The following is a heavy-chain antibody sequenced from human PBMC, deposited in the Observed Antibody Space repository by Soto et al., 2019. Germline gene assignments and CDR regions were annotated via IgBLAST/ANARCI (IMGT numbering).Heavy chain of an antibody. D-gene: IGHD1-26*01. Sequence: EVQLLESGGGLVQPGGSLRLSCAASGFTFSSYAMSWVRQAPGKGLDWVSAISGSVRSTYYADSVQGRFTISRDNSKNTLYLQMNSLRAEVTAVYYCANGGVGATADTVSRYYYYGMDVLFQGTTVNVSS. CDR3: ANGGVGATADTVSRYYYYGMDV. CDR2: ISGSVRST. V-gene: IGHV3-23*01. J-gene: IGHJ6*02. CDR1: GFTFSSYA.